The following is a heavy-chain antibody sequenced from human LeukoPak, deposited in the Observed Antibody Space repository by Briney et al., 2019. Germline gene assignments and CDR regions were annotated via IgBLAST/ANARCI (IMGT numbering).Heavy chain of an antibody. CDR2: ISYDGSNK. CDR1: GFTFSSYA. V-gene: IGHV3-30-3*01. CDR3: ARDHLRYFEDPYFDY. J-gene: IGHJ4*02. D-gene: IGHD3-9*01. Sequence: GGSLRLSCAASGFTFSSYAMHWVRQAPGKGLEWVAVISYDGSNKYYADSVKGRFTISRDNSKNTLYLQMNSLRAEDTAVYYCARDHLRYFEDPYFDYWGQGTLVTVSS.